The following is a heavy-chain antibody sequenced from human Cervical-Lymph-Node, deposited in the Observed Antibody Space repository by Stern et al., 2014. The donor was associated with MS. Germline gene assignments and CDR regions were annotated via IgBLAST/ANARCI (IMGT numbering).Heavy chain of an antibody. D-gene: IGHD2-8*01. J-gene: IGHJ6*02. CDR1: GFTLSSYG. CDR2: IWYDGSNK. V-gene: IGHV3-33*01. CDR3: ARGGFCTDAACYEFDGMDV. Sequence: VQLVESGGGVVQPGTSLRLSCAASGFTLSSYGMHWVRQAPGKGLEWVALIWYDGSNKYDADSVKGRFTISRDNSKDTVYLQMNSLRVEDTALYYCARGGFCTDAACYEFDGMDVWGQGTTVTVPS.